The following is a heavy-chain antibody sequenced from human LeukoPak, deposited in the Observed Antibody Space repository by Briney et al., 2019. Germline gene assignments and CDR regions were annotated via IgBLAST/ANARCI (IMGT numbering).Heavy chain of an antibody. CDR3: ARVRPLYYYDSSGQFRDY. CDR1: GGSISSSSYY. D-gene: IGHD3-22*01. J-gene: IGHJ4*02. V-gene: IGHV4-39*01. Sequence: SETLSLTCTVSGGSISSSSYYWGWIRQPPGKGLEWIGSIYYSGSTYYNPSLKSRVTISVDTSKNQFSLKLSSVTAADTAVYYCARVRPLYYYDSSGQFRDYWGQGTLVTVSS. CDR2: IYYSGST.